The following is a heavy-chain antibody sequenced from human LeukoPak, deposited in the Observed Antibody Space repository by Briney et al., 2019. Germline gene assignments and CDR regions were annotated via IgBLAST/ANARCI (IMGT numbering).Heavy chain of an antibody. J-gene: IGHJ4*02. D-gene: IGHD5-12*01. Sequence: ASVKVSCKVSGYTLTELSMHWVRQAPGKGLEWMGGFDPEDGATIHAQKFQGRVTMTEDTSTDTAYMELSSLRSEDTAVYYCATVVLYSGYYFDYWGQGTLVTVSS. CDR2: FDPEDGAT. CDR1: GYTLTELS. V-gene: IGHV1-24*01. CDR3: ATVVLYSGYYFDY.